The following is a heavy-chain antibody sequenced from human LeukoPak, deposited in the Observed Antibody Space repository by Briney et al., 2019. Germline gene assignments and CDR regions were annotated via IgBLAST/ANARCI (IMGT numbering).Heavy chain of an antibody. CDR1: GGSFSGYY. CDR2: INHSGST. J-gene: IGHJ4*02. Sequence: SETLSLTCAVYGGSFSGYYWSWIRQPPGKGLEWIGEINHSGSTNYNPSLKSRVTISVDTSKNQFSLELSSVTAADTAVYYCARGGGVLTGYLDYWGQGTLVTVSS. CDR3: ARGGGVLTGYLDY. D-gene: IGHD3-9*01. V-gene: IGHV4-34*01.